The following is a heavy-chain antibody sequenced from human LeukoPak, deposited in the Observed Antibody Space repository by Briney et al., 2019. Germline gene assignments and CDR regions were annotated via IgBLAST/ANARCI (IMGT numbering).Heavy chain of an antibody. Sequence: GESLKISCQTSGYTFTNYWIGWVRQMPGKGLEWMAIIYCDGSKTTYSPSFQSQVTISVDKSISAAYLQWSSLKASDTAMYYCARQSGSYSWFDPWGQGTLVTVSS. D-gene: IGHD1-26*01. CDR3: ARQSGSYSWFDP. CDR2: IYCDGSKT. J-gene: IGHJ5*02. V-gene: IGHV5-51*01. CDR1: GYTFTNYW.